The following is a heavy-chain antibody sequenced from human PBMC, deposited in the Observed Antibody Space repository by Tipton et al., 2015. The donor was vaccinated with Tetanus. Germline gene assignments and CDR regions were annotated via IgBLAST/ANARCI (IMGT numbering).Heavy chain of an antibody. V-gene: IGHV1-46*01. CDR1: GGTFTFTKYA. Sequence: QSGPEVKKPGSSVKVSCKASGGTFTFTKYALSWVRQAPGQGLEWMGVINPKGSTTGYSQKFQGRFTMTRDTSTSTLFMELTSLTSDDTAVYFCARGFYYMDVWGQGTTVTVSS. CDR3: ARGFYYMDV. J-gene: IGHJ6*03. CDR2: INPKGSTT.